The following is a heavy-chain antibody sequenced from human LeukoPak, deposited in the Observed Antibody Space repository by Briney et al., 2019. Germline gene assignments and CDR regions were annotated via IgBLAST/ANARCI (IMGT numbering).Heavy chain of an antibody. J-gene: IGHJ4*02. D-gene: IGHD3-3*01. CDR3: ARRYDFWSGYPPPLDY. V-gene: IGHV4-34*01. Sequence: SETLSLTCAVYGGSFSGYYRSWIRQPPGKGLEWIGEINHSGSTNYNPSLKSRVTISVDTSKNQFSLKLSSVTAADTAVYYCARRYDFWSGYPPPLDYWGQGTLVTVSS. CDR2: INHSGST. CDR1: GGSFSGYY.